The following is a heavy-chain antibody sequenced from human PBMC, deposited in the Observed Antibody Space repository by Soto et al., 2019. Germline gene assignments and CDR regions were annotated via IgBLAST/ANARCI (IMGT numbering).Heavy chain of an antibody. Sequence: QLQLQESGPGVVKPSETLSLTCAVSGGSISSATYYWGWVRQPRGKGLEWIGSIYYIGNTFYNPSLKSRVTISHDTSKNQFSLKLSSVTAADTALYYCARHTWGRQRGWFDPWGQGTLVTVSS. CDR3: ARHTWGRQRGWFDP. J-gene: IGHJ5*02. CDR2: IYYIGNT. V-gene: IGHV4-39*01. CDR1: GGSISSATYY. D-gene: IGHD2-2*01.